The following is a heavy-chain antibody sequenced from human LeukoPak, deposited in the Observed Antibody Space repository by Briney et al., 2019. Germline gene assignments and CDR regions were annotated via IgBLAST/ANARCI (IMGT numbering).Heavy chain of an antibody. CDR2: IRYDGNQK. Sequence: GGSLRLSCAVSGFTFSRNGLQWVRQAPGKGLEWVAFIRYDGNQKYYADSVKGRFTISRDNSKNTVYLQMNSLRAEDTAMYYCAAYHSSRYCNYFDPWGQGTLVTVSS. V-gene: IGHV3-30*02. J-gene: IGHJ5*02. CDR1: GFTFSRNG. D-gene: IGHD3-22*01. CDR3: AAYHSSRYCNYFDP.